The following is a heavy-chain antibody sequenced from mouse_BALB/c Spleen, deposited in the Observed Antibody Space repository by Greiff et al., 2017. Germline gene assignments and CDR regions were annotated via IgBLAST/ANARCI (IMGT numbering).Heavy chain of an antibody. V-gene: IGHV14-4*02. CDR2: IDPENGDT. CDR3: NVYRSYAMDY. J-gene: IGHJ4*01. CDR1: GFNIKDYY. Sequence: EVQLQQSGAELVRSGASVKLSCTASGFNIKDYYMHWVKQRPEQGLEWIGWIDPENGDTEYAPKFQGKATMTADTSSNTAYLQLSSLTSEDTAVYYCNVYRSYAMDYWGQGTSVTVSS. D-gene: IGHD2-14*01.